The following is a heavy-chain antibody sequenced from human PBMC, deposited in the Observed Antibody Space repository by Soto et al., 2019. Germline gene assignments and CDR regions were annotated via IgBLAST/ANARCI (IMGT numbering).Heavy chain of an antibody. Sequence: GGSLRLSCGASGFTFSSYGMHWVRQAPGKGLEWVAGISNDGSNKYYADSVKGRFTISRDNSKNTLSLEMNSLRAEDTAVYHCANGRYYYESSDYYHDFDIWGQGTKVTVSS. CDR2: ISNDGSNK. J-gene: IGHJ3*02. CDR1: GFTFSSYG. D-gene: IGHD3-22*01. V-gene: IGHV3-30*18. CDR3: ANGRYYYESSDYYHDFDI.